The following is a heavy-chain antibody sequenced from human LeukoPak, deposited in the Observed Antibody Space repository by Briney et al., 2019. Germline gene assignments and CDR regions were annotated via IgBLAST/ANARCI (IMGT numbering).Heavy chain of an antibody. Sequence: SETLSLTCTVSGGSISSSSYYWSWIRQPPGKGLEWIGYIYYSGSTNYNPSLKSRVTISLDTSKNQFSLKLSSVTAADTAVYFCAREAAHYYDRSGYSGPLDYWGQGTLVTVSS. D-gene: IGHD3-22*01. J-gene: IGHJ4*02. CDR2: IYYSGST. V-gene: IGHV4-61*01. CDR1: GGSISSSSYY. CDR3: AREAAHYYDRSGYSGPLDY.